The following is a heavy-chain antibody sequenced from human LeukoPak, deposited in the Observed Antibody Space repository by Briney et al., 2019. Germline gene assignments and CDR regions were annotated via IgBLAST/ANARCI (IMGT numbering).Heavy chain of an antibody. V-gene: IGHV3-53*01. D-gene: IGHD3-16*01. CDR2: IYSGGST. Sequence: TGGSLRLSCAASGFTVSSNYMSWVRQAPGKGLKWVSVIYSGGSTYYADSVKGRFTISRDNSENTLCLQVNSLRAEDTAVYYCARGGMGGSYYGMDVWGQGTTVTVSS. CDR3: ARGGMGGSYYGMDV. CDR1: GFTVSSNY. J-gene: IGHJ6*02.